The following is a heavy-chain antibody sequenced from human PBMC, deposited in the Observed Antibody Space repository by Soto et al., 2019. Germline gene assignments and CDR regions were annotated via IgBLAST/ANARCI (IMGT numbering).Heavy chain of an antibody. CDR1: GFTVSSSN. J-gene: IGHJ4*02. CDR3: ARESSSGNSYFDY. CDR2: IYSGGST. V-gene: IGHV3-66*01. D-gene: IGHD1-26*01. Sequence: PGASLRLSCSASGFTVSSSNMRWVRQAPGKGLEWVSLIYSGGSTYYADSVKGRFTISRDNSKNTLFLQMNSVRADDTAMYYCARESSSGNSYFDYWGRGT.